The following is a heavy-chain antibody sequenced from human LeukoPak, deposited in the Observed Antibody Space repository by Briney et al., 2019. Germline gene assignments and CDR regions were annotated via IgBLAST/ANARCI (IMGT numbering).Heavy chain of an antibody. Sequence: QPGGSLRLSCAASGFTVSSNYMSWVRQAPGKGLEWVSVIYRGGTTYYADSVKGRFTISRDTSKNTLYLQMNSPRGEDTAVYYCAKDALYYYDSSGYPDYWGQGTLVTVSS. CDR1: GFTVSSNY. CDR3: AKDALYYYDSSGYPDY. V-gene: IGHV3-66*01. D-gene: IGHD3-22*01. J-gene: IGHJ4*02. CDR2: IYRGGTT.